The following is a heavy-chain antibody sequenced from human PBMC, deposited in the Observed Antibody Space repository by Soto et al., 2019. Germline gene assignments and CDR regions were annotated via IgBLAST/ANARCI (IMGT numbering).Heavy chain of an antibody. J-gene: IGHJ6*02. CDR1: GFTFSSYA. V-gene: IGHV3-30-3*01. CDR2: ISYDGSNK. D-gene: IGHD1-26*01. Sequence: QVQLVESGGGVVQPGRSLRLSCAASGFTFSSYAMHWVRQAPGKGLEWVAVISYDGSNKYYADSVKGRFTISRDNSKNTLYLQMNRLRAEDTAVYYCARGATAQDYYYYGMDVWGQGTTVTVSS. CDR3: ARGATAQDYYYYGMDV.